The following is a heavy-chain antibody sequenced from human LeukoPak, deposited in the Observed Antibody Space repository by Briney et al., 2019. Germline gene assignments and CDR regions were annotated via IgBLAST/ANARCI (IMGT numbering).Heavy chain of an antibody. J-gene: IGHJ4*02. V-gene: IGHV1-2*04. CDR2: INPNSGGT. Sequence: ASVKVSCKASGYTFTGYYMHWVRQAPGQGLEWMGWINPNSGGTNYAQKFQGWVTMTRDTSISTAYMELSRLRSDDTAVYYCAKSDQKLNRGYYNYWGQGTLVTVSS. D-gene: IGHD5-18*01. CDR3: AKSDQKLNRGYYNY. CDR1: GYTFTGYY.